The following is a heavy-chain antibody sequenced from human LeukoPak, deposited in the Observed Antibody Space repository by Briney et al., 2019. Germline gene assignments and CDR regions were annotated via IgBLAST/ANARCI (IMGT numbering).Heavy chain of an antibody. CDR3: ACVGMVASGFDH. Sequence: ESGPTLVKPSETLSLTCTVSGGSISSYYWSWIRQPPGKGLEWIGYIYYSGSTNYNPSLKSRVTISVDTSKNQFSLKLSSVTAADTAVYYCACVGMVASGFDHWGQGTLVTVSS. V-gene: IGHV4-59*01. CDR1: GGSISSYY. CDR2: IYYSGST. J-gene: IGHJ4*02. D-gene: IGHD1-26*01.